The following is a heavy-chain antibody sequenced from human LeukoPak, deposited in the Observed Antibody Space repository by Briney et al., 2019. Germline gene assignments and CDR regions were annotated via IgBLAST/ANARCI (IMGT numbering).Heavy chain of an antibody. D-gene: IGHD1-14*01. CDR3: ARWASISREPGGFFDH. CDR2: FCLGRDT. V-gene: IGHV4-38-2*02. CDR1: GDSVTNDFF. Sequence: TSETLSLTCTVSGDSVTNDFFWGWVRQPPGKKLEWFGSFCLGRDTYYRPSLKSRVTISVDTSKNQFSLNLNSVTAADTAVYYCARWASISREPGGFFDHWGQGTLVTVSS. J-gene: IGHJ4*02.